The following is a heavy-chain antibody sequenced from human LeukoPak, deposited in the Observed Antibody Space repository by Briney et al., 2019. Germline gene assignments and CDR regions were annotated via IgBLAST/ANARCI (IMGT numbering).Heavy chain of an antibody. CDR1: GFTFSDYY. V-gene: IGHV3-11*01. CDR2: ISSSGSTI. J-gene: IGHJ4*02. D-gene: IGHD5-24*01. CDR3: ARVRGRWLQSRGLDY. Sequence: GGSLRLSSAASGFTFSDYYMSWIRQAPGKGLEWVSYISSSGSTIYYADSVKGRFTISRDNAKNSLYLQMNSLRAEDTAVYYCARVRGRWLQSRGLDYWGQGTLVTVSS.